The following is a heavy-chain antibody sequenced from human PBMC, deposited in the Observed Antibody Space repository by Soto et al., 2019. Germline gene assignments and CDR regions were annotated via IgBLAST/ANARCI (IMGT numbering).Heavy chain of an antibody. CDR3: AKNGASSKTWYMWYYALDV. Sequence: GGSLRLSCAASGFTFSSYGMHWVRQAPGKGLEWVSGISSSGGNTYYADSVKGRFTITRDNSKNTLSLQMDSLRAEDTAVYYCAKNGASSKTWYMWYYALDVWGQGTTVTVSS. J-gene: IGHJ6*02. V-gene: IGHV3-23*01. CDR2: ISSSGGNT. CDR1: GFTFSSYG. D-gene: IGHD6-13*01.